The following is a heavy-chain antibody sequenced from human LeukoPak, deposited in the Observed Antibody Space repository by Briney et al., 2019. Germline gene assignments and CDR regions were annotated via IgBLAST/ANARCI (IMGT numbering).Heavy chain of an antibody. V-gene: IGHV3-48*01. CDR2: ISSSSSTI. D-gene: IGHD2-15*01. J-gene: IGHJ4*02. CDR1: GFTFSSYS. Sequence: GGSLRLSCAASGFTFSSYSMNWVRQAPGKGLEWVSYISSSSSTIYYADSVKGRFTISRDNAKNSLYLQMNSLRAEDTAVYYCARDNQYCSGGSCYPGFFDYWGQGTLVTVSP. CDR3: ARDNQYCSGGSCYPGFFDY.